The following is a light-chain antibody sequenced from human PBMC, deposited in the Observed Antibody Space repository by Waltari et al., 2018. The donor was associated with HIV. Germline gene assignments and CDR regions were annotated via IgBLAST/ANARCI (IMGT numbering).Light chain of an antibody. CDR3: QQLNNIPYT. CDR2: AAS. Sequence: DIHLTQSPSFLSASGGDRVTISCRASQGISNYLAWYQQKPGRAPKRLIYAASTLRSGVPSRCSGGGSGTEFTLTISSLQPEDFASYYCQQLNNIPYTFGQGTRLEIK. CDR1: QGISNY. V-gene: IGKV1-9*01. J-gene: IGKJ2*01.